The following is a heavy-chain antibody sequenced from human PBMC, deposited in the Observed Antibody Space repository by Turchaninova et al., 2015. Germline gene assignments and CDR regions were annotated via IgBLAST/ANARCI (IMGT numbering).Heavy chain of an antibody. CDR2: ISYSGST. J-gene: IGHJ4*02. D-gene: IGHD3-22*01. CDR3: ARLTGYYDSRGYCLDF. Sequence: QVQLQESGPGLVKPSETLSLTCTVSGDSMSSYYWSWIRQPPGKGLECIGYISYSGSTNHNPSLKSRVTISADTSKNQFSLKLGSVTAADTAVYFCARLTGYYDSRGYCLDFWGQGTLVTVSP. CDR1: GDSMSSYY. V-gene: IGHV4-59*08.